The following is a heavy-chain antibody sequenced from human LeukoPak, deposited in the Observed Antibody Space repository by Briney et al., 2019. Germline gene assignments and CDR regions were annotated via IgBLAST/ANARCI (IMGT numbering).Heavy chain of an antibody. Sequence: ASVKVSCKASGGTFSSYAISWVRQAPGQGLEWMGRIIPILGIANYAQKFQGRVTMTEDTSTDTAYMELSSLRSEDTAVYYCATDLNPSNLRYYDPTPWGQGTLVTVSS. V-gene: IGHV1-69*04. CDR2: IIPILGIA. CDR1: GGTFSSYA. J-gene: IGHJ5*02. D-gene: IGHD3-3*01. CDR3: ATDLNPSNLRYYDPTP.